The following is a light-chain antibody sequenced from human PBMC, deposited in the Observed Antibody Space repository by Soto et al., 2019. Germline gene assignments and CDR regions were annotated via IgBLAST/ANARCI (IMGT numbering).Light chain of an antibody. CDR3: QQYGSSGT. CDR1: QSVSNNY. J-gene: IGKJ1*01. CDR2: GAS. Sequence: EIMLTQSPGTLSMSPGERATLSCRARQSVSNNYLAWYRQKPGQAPRLLIYGASNRATGIPDRFSGSGSGTDFTLTISRLEPEDFAVYYCQQYGSSGTFGQGTKVDIK. V-gene: IGKV3-20*01.